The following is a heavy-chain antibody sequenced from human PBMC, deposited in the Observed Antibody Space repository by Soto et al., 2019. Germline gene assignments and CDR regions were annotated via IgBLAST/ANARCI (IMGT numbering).Heavy chain of an antibody. CDR3: AIVIAVSGTYYYVMDF. V-gene: IGHV4-38-2*01. Sequence: SETLSLTCAVSGYSISSGYYWGWIRQPPGKGLEWIGSIYHSGSTYYNPSLKSRVTISVDTSKNQFSLKLSSVTAADTAVYYCAIVIAVSGTYYYVMDFWGQGTTVTGS. CDR1: GYSISSGYY. D-gene: IGHD6-19*01. CDR2: IYHSGST. J-gene: IGHJ6*02.